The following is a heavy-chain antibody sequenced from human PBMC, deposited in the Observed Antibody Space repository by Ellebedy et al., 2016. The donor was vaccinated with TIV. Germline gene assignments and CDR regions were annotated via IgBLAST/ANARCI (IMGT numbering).Heavy chain of an antibody. CDR1: GDSISSYY. CDR2: IYYSGST. V-gene: IGHV4-59*01. J-gene: IGHJ4*02. Sequence: MPSETLSPTCTVSGDSISSYYWSWIRQPPGKGLEWIGYIYYSGSTNYNPSLKSRVTISVDTSKNQFSLKLSSVTAADTAVYYCASDYGSGSEPFDYWGQGTLVTVSS. D-gene: IGHD3-10*01. CDR3: ASDYGSGSEPFDY.